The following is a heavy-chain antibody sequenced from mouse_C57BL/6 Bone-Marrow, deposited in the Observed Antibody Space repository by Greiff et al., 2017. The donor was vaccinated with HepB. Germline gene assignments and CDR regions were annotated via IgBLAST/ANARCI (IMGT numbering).Heavy chain of an antibody. CDR2: ISDGGSYT. J-gene: IGHJ2*01. Sequence: EVKVVESGGGLVKPGGSLKLSCAASGFTFSSYAMSWVRQTPEKRLEWVATISDGGSYTYYPDNVKGRFTISSDNAKNNLYLQMSHLKSEDTAMYYCASVDYDRGGGFDYWGQGTTLTVSS. CDR3: ASVDYDRGGGFDY. V-gene: IGHV5-4*03. D-gene: IGHD2-4*01. CDR1: GFTFSSYA.